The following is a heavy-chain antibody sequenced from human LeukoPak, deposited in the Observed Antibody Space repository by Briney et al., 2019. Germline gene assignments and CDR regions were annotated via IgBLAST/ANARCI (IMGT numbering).Heavy chain of an antibody. CDR1: GFTFSSYA. J-gene: IGHJ4*02. CDR2: ISYDGSNK. CDR3: GSPPPPLPSGYSYGSHFDY. Sequence: AGGSLRLSCAASGFTFSSYAMHWVRQAPGKGLEWVAVISYDGSNKYYADSVKGRFTISRDNSKNTLYLQMNSLRAEDTAVYYCGSPPPPLPSGYSYGSHFDYWGQGTLVTVSS. V-gene: IGHV3-30*04. D-gene: IGHD5-18*01.